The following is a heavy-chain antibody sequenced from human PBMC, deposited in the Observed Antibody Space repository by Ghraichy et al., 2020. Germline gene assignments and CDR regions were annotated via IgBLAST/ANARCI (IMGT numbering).Heavy chain of an antibody. V-gene: IGHV3-23*01. CDR3: AKGYLLWFGELPPFDY. Sequence: GGSLRLSCAASGFTFSSYAMSWVRQAPGKGLEWVSAISGSGGSTYYADSVKGRFTISRDNSKNTLYLQMNSLRAEDTAVYYCAKGYLLWFGELPPFDYWGQGTLVTVSS. CDR2: ISGSGGST. J-gene: IGHJ4*02. D-gene: IGHD3-10*01. CDR1: GFTFSSYA.